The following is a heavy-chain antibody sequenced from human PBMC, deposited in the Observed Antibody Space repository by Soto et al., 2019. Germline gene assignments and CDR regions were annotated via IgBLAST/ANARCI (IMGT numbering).Heavy chain of an antibody. CDR1: GFSSKNAW. D-gene: IGHD3-10*01. CDR3: TGLWFGEIYNY. J-gene: IGHJ4*01. Sequence: EVELVESGGGLVKPGGSLTLSCAASGFSSKNAWMTWVGQAPGKGLEWVGRIKNKNDGGTTDYAAFMKGRFTISRDASENTLYLHMNGLKTEDTGVYFCTGLWFGEIYNYWGQGSLVTVSS. CDR2: IKNKNDGGTT. V-gene: IGHV3-15*07.